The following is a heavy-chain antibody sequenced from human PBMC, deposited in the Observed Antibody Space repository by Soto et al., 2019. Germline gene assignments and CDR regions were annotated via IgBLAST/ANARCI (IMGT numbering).Heavy chain of an antibody. D-gene: IGHD1-26*01. CDR3: ASLSGGNFDY. CDR2: ISSSSSYI. Sequence: EVRLVESGGGLVKPGGSLRLSCAASGFTFSSYSMNWVRQAPGKGLEWVSSISSSSSYIYYADSVKGRFTISRDNAKNSLYLQMNSLRAEDTAVYYCASLSGGNFDYWGQGTLVTVSS. J-gene: IGHJ4*02. V-gene: IGHV3-21*01. CDR1: GFTFSSYS.